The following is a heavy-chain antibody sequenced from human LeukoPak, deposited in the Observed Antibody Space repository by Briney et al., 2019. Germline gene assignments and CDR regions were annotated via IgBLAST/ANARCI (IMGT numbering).Heavy chain of an antibody. CDR3: ARGESMVRGVIEY. J-gene: IGHJ4*02. D-gene: IGHD3-10*01. Sequence: GGSLRLTCAASGFTVSSDYMSWVRQVPGKGLEWVSVIYSGGSTYYADSVKGRFTISRDNSKNTLYLQMNSLRAEDTAVYYCARGESMVRGVIEYWGQGTLVTVSS. V-gene: IGHV3-66*01. CDR2: IYSGGST. CDR1: GFTVSSDY.